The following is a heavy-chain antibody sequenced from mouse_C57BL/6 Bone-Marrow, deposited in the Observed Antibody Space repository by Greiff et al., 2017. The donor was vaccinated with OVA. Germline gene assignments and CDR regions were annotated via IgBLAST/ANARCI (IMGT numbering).Heavy chain of an antibody. CDR1: GFTFSSYG. D-gene: IGHD2-1*01. J-gene: IGHJ1*03. CDR2: ISSGGSYT. Sequence: EVKLMDSGGDLVKPGGSLKLSCAASGFTFSSYGMSWVRQTPDKRLEWVATISSGGSYTYYPDSVKGRFTISRDNAKNTLYLQMSSLKSEDTAMYYCARDGKHWYFDVWGTGTTVTVSS. CDR3: ARDGKHWYFDV. V-gene: IGHV5-6*01.